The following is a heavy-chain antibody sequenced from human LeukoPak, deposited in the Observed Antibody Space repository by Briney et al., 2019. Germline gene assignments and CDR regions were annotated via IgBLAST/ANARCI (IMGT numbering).Heavy chain of an antibody. CDR3: AKSDSSGYSTFDY. J-gene: IGHJ4*02. D-gene: IGHD3-22*01. V-gene: IGHV3-23*01. CDR2: ISGSGGST. Sequence: GGSLRLSCAASGFTFSSYAMSWVRQAPGKGLEWVSAISGSGGSTHYADSVKGRFTISRDNSKNTLYLQMNSLRAEDTAVYYCAKSDSSGYSTFDYWGQGTLVTVSS. CDR1: GFTFSSYA.